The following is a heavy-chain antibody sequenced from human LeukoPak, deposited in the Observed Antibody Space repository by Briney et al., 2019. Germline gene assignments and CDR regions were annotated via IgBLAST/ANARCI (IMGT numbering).Heavy chain of an antibody. CDR2: IYPNNGGT. V-gene: IGHV1-2*02. D-gene: IGHD2-8*01. CDR3: AREVRPYCSNGICYNLPYFQH. Sequence: ASVKVSCKASGYTFTGYYMHWIRQAPGQGLEWMGWIYPNNGGTNYAQKFQGRVIMTRDTSISTAYMDLSRLRSDDTAVYYCAREVRPYCSNGICYNLPYFQHWGQGTLVTVSS. CDR1: GYTFTGYY. J-gene: IGHJ1*01.